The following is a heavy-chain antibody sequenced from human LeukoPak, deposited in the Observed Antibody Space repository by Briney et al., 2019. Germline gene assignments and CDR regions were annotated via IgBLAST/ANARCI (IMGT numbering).Heavy chain of an antibody. D-gene: IGHD3-22*01. CDR2: ISGSGGDT. CDR1: GFTFSNFA. Sequence: PGGSPRLSCAASGFTFSNFAMSWVRQAPGKGLEWVSAISGSGGDTYYADSVKGRLTISRDNAKSTLYLQMNSLRAEDTALYYCAKDTLLLLYWGQGTLVTVSS. J-gene: IGHJ4*02. V-gene: IGHV3-23*01. CDR3: AKDTLLLLY.